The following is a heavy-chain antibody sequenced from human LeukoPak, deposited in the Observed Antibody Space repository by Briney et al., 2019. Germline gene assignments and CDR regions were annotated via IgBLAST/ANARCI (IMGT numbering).Heavy chain of an antibody. CDR3: AKDGGYVRPMKFDY. V-gene: IGHV3-33*06. D-gene: IGHD1-26*01. J-gene: IGHJ4*02. CDR2: IWYDGSNK. CDR1: GFTFSSYG. Sequence: GGSLRLSCAASGFTFSSYGMHWVRQAPGKGLEWVAVIWYDGSNKYYADSVKGRFTISRDNSKNALYLQMNSLRAEDTAVYYCAKDGGYVRPMKFDYWGQGTLVTVSS.